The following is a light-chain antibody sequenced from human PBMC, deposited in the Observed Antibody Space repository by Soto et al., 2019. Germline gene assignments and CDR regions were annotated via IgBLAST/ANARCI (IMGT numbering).Light chain of an antibody. V-gene: IGKV3-20*01. CDR1: QSVSSSY. CDR2: GAS. CDR3: QQYGSSPT. J-gene: IGKJ4*01. Sequence: EIMLSHSAGALSLSPRERATLSCRASQSVSSSYLAWYQQKPGQAPRLLIYGASSRATGIPDRFSGSGSGTDFTLTISRLEPEDFAVYYCQQYGSSPTFGGGTNVDIK.